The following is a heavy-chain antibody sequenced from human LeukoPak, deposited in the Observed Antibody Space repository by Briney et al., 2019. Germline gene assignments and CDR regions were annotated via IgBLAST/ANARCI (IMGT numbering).Heavy chain of an antibody. CDR2: IIPIFGTA. CDR1: GYTFTSYY. V-gene: IGHV1-69*13. D-gene: IGHD3-9*01. J-gene: IGHJ4*02. Sequence: SVKVSCKASGYTFTSYYMHWVRQAPGQGLEWMGGIIPIFGTANYAQKFQGRVTITADESTSTAYMELSSLRSEDTAVYYCASGYYDILTGYFILDYWGQGTLVTVSS. CDR3: ASGYYDILTGYFILDY.